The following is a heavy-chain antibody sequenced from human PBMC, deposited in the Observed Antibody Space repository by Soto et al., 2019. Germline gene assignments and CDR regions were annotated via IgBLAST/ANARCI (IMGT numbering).Heavy chain of an antibody. Sequence: QVQLVQSGAEVKKPGASVKVSCKASGYTFTSYAMHWVRQAPGQRLEWMGWINAGNGNTKYSQKFQGRVTITRDTSASSAYMEVSSLRSEDTAVYYGAREISTDPVLSDSYYYMDVWGKGTTVTVSS. CDR1: GYTFTSYA. CDR2: INAGNGNT. D-gene: IGHD3-16*01. J-gene: IGHJ6*03. CDR3: AREISTDPVLSDSYYYMDV. V-gene: IGHV1-3*01.